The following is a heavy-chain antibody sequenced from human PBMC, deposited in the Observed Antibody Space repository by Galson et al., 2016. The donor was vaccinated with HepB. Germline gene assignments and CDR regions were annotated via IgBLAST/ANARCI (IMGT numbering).Heavy chain of an antibody. V-gene: IGHV3-15*01. D-gene: IGHD6-6*01. J-gene: IGHJ4*02. CDR1: GFTFSNAW. CDR3: TKKAALDY. Sequence: SLRLSCAASGFTFSNAWLHWVRQAPGKGLEWVGRIRSQTDGGTTDYAAPVKGRFTIARDDSKNTLYMQMNSLKTEDSAVYYCTKKAALDYWGQGTLVTVSS. CDR2: IRSQTDGGTT.